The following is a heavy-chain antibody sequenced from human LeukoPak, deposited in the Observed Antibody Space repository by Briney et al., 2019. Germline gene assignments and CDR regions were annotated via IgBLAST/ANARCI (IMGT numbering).Heavy chain of an antibody. CDR2: ISWNSGSI. Sequence: GGSLRLSCAASGFTFDDYAMHWVRQAPGKGLEWVSGISWNSGSIGYADSVKGRFTISRDNAKNSLYLQMNSLRAEDTALYYCAKDRRRYCSSTSCYPFDYWGQGTLVTVSS. J-gene: IGHJ4*02. CDR3: AKDRRRYCSSTSCYPFDY. D-gene: IGHD2-2*01. V-gene: IGHV3-9*01. CDR1: GFTFDDYA.